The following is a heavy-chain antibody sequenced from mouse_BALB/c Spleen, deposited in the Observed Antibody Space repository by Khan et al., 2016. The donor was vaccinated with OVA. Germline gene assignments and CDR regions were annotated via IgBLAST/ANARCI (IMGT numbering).Heavy chain of an antibody. CDR2: INTHSGVP. CDR3: ARGGSAYYRNDGGAMDY. V-gene: IGHV9-4*02. D-gene: IGHD2-14*01. Sequence: QVQLKQSGPELKKPGETVRISCKASGYTFTTAGMQWVQKMPGKGLKWIGWINTHSGVPKYAEDFKGRFAFSLDTSASTAYLQITNLKNEDTATDFCARGGSAYYRNDGGAMDYWGQGTSVTVSS. J-gene: IGHJ4*01. CDR1: GYTFTTAG.